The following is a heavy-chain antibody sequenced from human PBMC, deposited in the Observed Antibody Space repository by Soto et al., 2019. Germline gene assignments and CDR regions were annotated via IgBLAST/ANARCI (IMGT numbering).Heavy chain of an antibody. CDR1: GGSISSSNW. D-gene: IGHD6-6*01. V-gene: IGHV4-4*02. CDR3: ARGGARPHYYYGMDV. Sequence: SETLSLTCAVSGGSISSSNWWRGDRQPPGKGLEWIREIYPSGSTNYNPSLKRRVTISVDKSTNQFSLKLSSVTAADTAVYYCARGGARPHYYYGMDVCGQGTTVTVSS. J-gene: IGHJ6*02. CDR2: IYPSGST.